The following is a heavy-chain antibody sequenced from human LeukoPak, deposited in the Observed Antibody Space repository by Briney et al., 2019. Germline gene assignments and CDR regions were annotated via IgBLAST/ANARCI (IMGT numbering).Heavy chain of an antibody. CDR1: GGTFSSYD. CDR2: IIPNFGTP. V-gene: IGHV1-69*13. CDR3: ARKQGYCSSTSCYSPFYC. J-gene: IGHJ4*02. Sequence: EPSVKVSCKASGGTFSSYDMSWVRQPPGQGLEWMGGIIPNFGTPNYAQKFQGRVTITADESTSTAYMELSSLRSEDTAVYYCARKQGYCSSTSCYSPFYCWGQGTMVSV. D-gene: IGHD2-2*01.